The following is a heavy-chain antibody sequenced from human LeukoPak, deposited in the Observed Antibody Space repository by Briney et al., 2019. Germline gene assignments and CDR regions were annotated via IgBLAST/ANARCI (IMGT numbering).Heavy chain of an antibody. CDR3: TRVFAGDEYSSSGY. J-gene: IGHJ4*02. CDR1: GFTFSRYY. CDR2: INSDGSGT. D-gene: IGHD6-13*01. Sequence: PGGSLRLSCAASGFTFSRYYMHWGRQAPGKGLVGVSRINSDGSGTTYADSAKGRFTVSRDNAKNTLYLQMNSLRVEDTAMYYCTRVFAGDEYSSSGYWGQGTLVTVSS. V-gene: IGHV3-74*01.